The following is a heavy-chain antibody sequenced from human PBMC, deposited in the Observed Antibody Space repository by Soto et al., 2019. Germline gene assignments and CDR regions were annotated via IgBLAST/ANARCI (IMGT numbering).Heavy chain of an antibody. V-gene: IGHV4-38-2*01. D-gene: IGHD2-21*02. CDR2: IYHSGST. CDR3: ARVQHIVVVTAISGYFDY. CDR1: GYSISSGYY. J-gene: IGHJ4*02. Sequence: SETLSLTCAVSGYSISSGYYWGWIRQPPGKGLEWIGSIYHSGSTYYNPSLKSRVTISVDTSKNQFSLKLSSVTAADTAVYYCARVQHIVVVTAISGYFDYWGQGTLVTVSS.